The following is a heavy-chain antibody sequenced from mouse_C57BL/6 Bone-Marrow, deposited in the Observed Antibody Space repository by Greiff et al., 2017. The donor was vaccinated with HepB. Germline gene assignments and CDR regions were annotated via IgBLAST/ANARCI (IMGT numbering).Heavy chain of an antibody. V-gene: IGHV1-52*01. CDR3: ARRARLWYYFDY. J-gene: IGHJ2*01. D-gene: IGHD3-3*01. Sequence: VQLQQPGAELVRPGSSVKLSCKASGYTFTSYWMHWVKQRPGQGLEWIGNIDPSDSETHYNQKFKDKATVTVDTSTSTAYMQLSSLTSEDSAVYCCARRARLWYYFDYWGKGTTLTVSS. CDR2: IDPSDSET. CDR1: GYTFTSYW.